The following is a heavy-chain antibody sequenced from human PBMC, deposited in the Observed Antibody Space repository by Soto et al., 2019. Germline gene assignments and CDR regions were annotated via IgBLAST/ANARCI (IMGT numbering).Heavy chain of an antibody. Sequence: EVQLLESGGGLVQPGGSLRLSCAVSGFSFSNSAMTWVRQAPWKGLEWVSGISGSGDITYNTDSVKGRFAISRDTSKNVVYLQMRSLRAEDTAVYYRAKVPQWVLRYHDWFFDYWGQGTLVTVSS. CDR2: ISGSGDIT. D-gene: IGHD3-9*01. CDR3: AKVPQWVLRYHDWFFDY. J-gene: IGHJ4*02. V-gene: IGHV3-23*01. CDR1: GFSFSNSA.